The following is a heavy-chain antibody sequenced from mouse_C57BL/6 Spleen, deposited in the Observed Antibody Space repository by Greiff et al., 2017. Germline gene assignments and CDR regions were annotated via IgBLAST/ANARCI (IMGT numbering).Heavy chain of an antibody. V-gene: IGHV1-4*01. CDR2: INPSSGYT. Sequence: VQLQQSGAELARPGASVKMSCKASGYTFTSYTMHWVKPRPGQGLEWIGYINPSSGYTKYNQKFKDKATLTADKSSSTAYMQLSSLTSEDSAVYYCARTYGSEEDYFDYWGQGTTLTVSS. CDR3: ARTYGSEEDYFDY. CDR1: GYTFTSYT. J-gene: IGHJ2*01. D-gene: IGHD1-1*01.